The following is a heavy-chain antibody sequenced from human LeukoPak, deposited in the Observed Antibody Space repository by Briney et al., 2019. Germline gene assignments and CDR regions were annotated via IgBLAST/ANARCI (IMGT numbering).Heavy chain of an antibody. CDR2: IKQDGSEK. CDR1: GFTFSSYW. J-gene: IGHJ4*02. D-gene: IGHD1-20*01. CDR3: ARDRASDNWNDHHFDY. Sequence: GGSLRLSCAASGFTFSSYWMSWVRQAPGKGLEWVANIKQDGSEKYYVDSVKGRFTISRDNAKNSLYLQMSSLRAEDTAVYYCARDRASDNWNDHHFDYWGQGTLVTVSS. V-gene: IGHV3-7*01.